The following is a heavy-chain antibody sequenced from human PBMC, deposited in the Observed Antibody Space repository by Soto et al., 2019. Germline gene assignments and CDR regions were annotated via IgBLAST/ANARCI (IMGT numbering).Heavy chain of an antibody. CDR1: GFTFSSYG. V-gene: IGHV3-30*18. CDR2: ISYDGSNK. J-gene: IGHJ6*02. CDR3: AKDVVVVPRIYYYYGMDV. D-gene: IGHD2-2*01. Sequence: AGGSLRLSCAASGFTFSSYGMHWVRQAPGKGLEWVAVISYDGSNKYYADSVKGRFTISRDNSKNTLYLQMNSLRAEDTAVYYCAKDVVVVPRIYYYYGMDVWGQGTTVTVSS.